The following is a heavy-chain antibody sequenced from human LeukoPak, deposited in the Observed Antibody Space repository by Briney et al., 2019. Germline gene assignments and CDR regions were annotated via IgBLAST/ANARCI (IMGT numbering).Heavy chain of an antibody. V-gene: IGHV3-66*04. CDR3: ARRGYGDYAPFDY. J-gene: IGHJ4*02. CDR2: IYSGGST. CDR1: GFTVSSNY. Sequence: GGSLRLSCTASGFTVSSNYMSWVRQAPGKGLEWVSIIYSGGSTYYADSVKGRFTISRDNSKNTLYLQMNSLRAEDTAVYYCARRGYGDYAPFDYWGQGTLVTVSS. D-gene: IGHD4-17*01.